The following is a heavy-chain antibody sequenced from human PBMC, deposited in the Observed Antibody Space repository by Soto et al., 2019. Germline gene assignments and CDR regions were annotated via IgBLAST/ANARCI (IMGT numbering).Heavy chain of an antibody. D-gene: IGHD2-2*01. V-gene: IGHV4-30-4*01. CDR1: GGSISSGYYY. J-gene: IGHJ6*02. Sequence: SETLSLTCTVSGGSISSGYYYWSWIRQPPGKGLEWIGYIYYSGSTYYNPSLKSRVTISVDTSKNQFSLKLSSVTAADTAVYYCARGDCISTSCYVHGMDVWGQGTTVTVSS. CDR3: ARGDCISTSCYVHGMDV. CDR2: IYYSGST.